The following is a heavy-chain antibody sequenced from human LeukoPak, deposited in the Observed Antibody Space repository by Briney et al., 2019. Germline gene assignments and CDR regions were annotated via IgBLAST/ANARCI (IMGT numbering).Heavy chain of an antibody. J-gene: IGHJ6*04. V-gene: IGHV3-48*04. CDR2: ISSSGSTI. CDR1: GFTFSSYG. D-gene: IGHD3-10*02. CDR3: AELGITMIGGV. Sequence: GGSLRLSCAASGFTFSSYGMSWVRQAPGKGLEWVSYISSSGSTIYYADSVKGRFTISRDNAKNSLYLQVNSLRAEDTAVYYCAELGITMIGGVWGKGTTVTISS.